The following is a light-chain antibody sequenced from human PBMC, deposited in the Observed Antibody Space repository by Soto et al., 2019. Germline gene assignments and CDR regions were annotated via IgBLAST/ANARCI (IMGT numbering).Light chain of an antibody. CDR3: SSYAGSISVV. CDR1: SSDVGGSNY. V-gene: IGLV2-8*01. J-gene: IGLJ2*01. Sequence: QSALTQPPSASGSPGQSVTISCTGTSSDVGGSNYVSWYQQHSGKAPKLMIYEVSKRPSGVPDRFSGSKSGNTASLTVSGLQAEDEADYYCSSYAGSISVVFGGGTKLTVL. CDR2: EVS.